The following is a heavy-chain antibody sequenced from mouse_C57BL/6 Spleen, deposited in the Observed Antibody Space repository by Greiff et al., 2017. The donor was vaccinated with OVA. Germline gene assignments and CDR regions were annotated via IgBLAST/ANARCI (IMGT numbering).Heavy chain of an antibody. CDR3: AEHTDGSSDGGAMDY. J-gene: IGHJ4*01. D-gene: IGHD1-1*01. V-gene: IGHV2-9*01. CDR2: IWGGGST. CDR1: GFSLTSYG. Sequence: VQLVESGPGLVAPSQSLSITCTVSGFSLTSYGVDWVRQPPGKGLEWLGVIWGGGSTNYNSAFMSRLSISKDNSKSQVFLKMNSLQTDDTAMYYGAEHTDGSSDGGAMDYWGQGTSVTVSS.